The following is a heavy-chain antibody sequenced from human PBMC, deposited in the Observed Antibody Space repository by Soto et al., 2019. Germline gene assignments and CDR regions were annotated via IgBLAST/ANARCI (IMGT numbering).Heavy chain of an antibody. CDR3: AKDRGYCTNGVCYTAFDY. D-gene: IGHD2-8*01. CDR2: ISGSGGST. CDR1: GFTFSSYA. J-gene: IGHJ4*02. Sequence: GSLRLSCAASGFTFSSYAMSWVRQAPGKGLEWVSAISGSGGSTYYADSVKGRFTISRDNSKNTLYLQMNSLRAEDTAVYYCAKDRGYCTNGVCYTAFDYWGQGTLVTVSS. V-gene: IGHV3-23*01.